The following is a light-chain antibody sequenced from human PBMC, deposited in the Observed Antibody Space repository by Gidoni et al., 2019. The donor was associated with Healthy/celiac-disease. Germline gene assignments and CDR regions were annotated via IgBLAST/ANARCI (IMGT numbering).Light chain of an antibody. J-gene: IGLJ2*01. Sequence: QSVLTHPPLVSSVPGERGTISCTWSSSNIGGGYDVHSYQQLPGTAPKHLIYGNSNRPSGVPDRVSGSKSGTSASLAITGLQAEDEADYYCQSYDSSLSGVVFGGGTKLTVL. CDR2: GNS. CDR1: SSNIGGGYD. CDR3: QSYDSSLSGVV. V-gene: IGLV1-40*01.